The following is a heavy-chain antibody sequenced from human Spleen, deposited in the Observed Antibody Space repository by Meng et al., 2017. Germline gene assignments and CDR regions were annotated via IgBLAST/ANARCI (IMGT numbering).Heavy chain of an antibody. J-gene: IGHJ4*02. Sequence: QVQLQQSGPGLVKPSGTLSPTCAVSGGYIRNSNWWSWVRQPPGKTLEWIGEIYHTGSTNYNPSLKSRVTISLDKSKNQFSLKLRSVTAADTAVYYCARGLGDTSGYYCDYWGQGTLVTVSS. CDR2: IYHTGST. CDR3: ARGLGDTSGYYCDY. D-gene: IGHD3-22*01. CDR1: GGYIRNSNW. V-gene: IGHV4-4*02.